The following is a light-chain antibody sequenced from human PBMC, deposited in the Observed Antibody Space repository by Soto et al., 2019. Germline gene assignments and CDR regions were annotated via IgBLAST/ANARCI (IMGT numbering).Light chain of an antibody. CDR3: QQYDSSPVT. Sequence: EIVLTQSPGTLSLSPGERATLSCRASQSVSSSYLAWYQQKPGQAPRLLIYGVSSRATGIPVRFSGSGSGEDFPLIISRLEPEDFAVYYCQQYDSSPVTFGQGTKVEIK. CDR1: QSVSSSY. CDR2: GVS. V-gene: IGKV3-20*01. J-gene: IGKJ1*01.